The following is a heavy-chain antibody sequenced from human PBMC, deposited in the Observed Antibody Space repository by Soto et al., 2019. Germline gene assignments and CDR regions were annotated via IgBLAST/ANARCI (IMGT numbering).Heavy chain of an antibody. Sequence: ASEKVSCKTSGFSFTGYYIHWLRQAPGQGLEWMGWINAHSGGTEYAQKFQGRVTLTSDTSIATAYLTLTSLTSDDTALYYCAKVLTRQPAYSLHSCGQGTLVTV. CDR3: AKVLTRQPAYSLHS. D-gene: IGHD3-16*01. V-gene: IGHV1-2*02. J-gene: IGHJ4*02. CDR2: INAHSGGT. CDR1: GFSFTGYY.